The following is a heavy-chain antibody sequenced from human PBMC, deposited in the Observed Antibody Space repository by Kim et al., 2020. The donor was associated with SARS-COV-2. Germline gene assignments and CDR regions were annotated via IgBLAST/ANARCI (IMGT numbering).Heavy chain of an antibody. J-gene: IGHJ3*02. D-gene: IGHD3-16*01. CDR2: TNEDGSIT. CDR1: GFTFSRNW. V-gene: IGHV3-74*01. CDR3: VRDLCGRQDI. Sequence: GGSLRLSCAASGFTFSRNWMHWVRQAPGKGLVWVSRTNEDGSITNHADSVKGRFTISRDNAKNTLYLQMNNLRVEDTAVYYCVRDLCGRQDIWGQGTMVTVAS.